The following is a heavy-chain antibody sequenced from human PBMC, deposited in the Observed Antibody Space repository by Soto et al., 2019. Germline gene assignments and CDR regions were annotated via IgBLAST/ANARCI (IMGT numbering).Heavy chain of an antibody. Sequence: QVQLVESGGGLVKPGGSLRLSCAASGFTFSDYYMSWIRQAPGKGLEWVAFISSGGGNTNYADSVKGRFTISRDNANNSLSLQMNSLRAEYTAVYYCARRTEYTSSSLYYYYYAMDVWGQGTTVTVSS. CDR1: GFTFSDYY. CDR3: ARRTEYTSSSLYYYYYAMDV. J-gene: IGHJ6*02. D-gene: IGHD6-6*01. CDR2: ISSGGGNT. V-gene: IGHV3-11*06.